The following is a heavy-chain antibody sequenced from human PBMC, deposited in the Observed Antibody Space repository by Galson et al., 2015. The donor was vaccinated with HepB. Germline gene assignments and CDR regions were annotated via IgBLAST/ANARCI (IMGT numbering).Heavy chain of an antibody. V-gene: IGHV2-70*01. Sequence: PALVKPTQTLTLTCTFSGFSLSTRGTCVSWIRQPPGKAPEWLALINWDYDKYYSTSLKTRLTISKDTSKNQVVLSMTNMDPVDTATYYCARITGTGAPYYYFGMDVWGQGTTVTVSS. D-gene: IGHD1-7*01. J-gene: IGHJ6*02. CDR2: INWDYDK. CDR1: GFSLSTRGTC. CDR3: ARITGTGAPYYYFGMDV.